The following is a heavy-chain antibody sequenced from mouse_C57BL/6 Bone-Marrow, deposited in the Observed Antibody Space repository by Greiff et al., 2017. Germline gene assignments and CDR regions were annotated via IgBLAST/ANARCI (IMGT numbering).Heavy chain of an antibody. CDR1: GFNIKNTY. Sequence: VQLQQSVAELVRPGASVKLSCTASGFNIKNTYMHWVKQRPEQGLEWIGRIDPANGNTNYAPKFPGKATITADTSSNTAYLQLSSLTSEDTAIXCCARLNWDGWYFDVWGTGTTVTVSS. CDR2: IDPANGNT. D-gene: IGHD4-1*01. J-gene: IGHJ1*03. V-gene: IGHV14-3*01. CDR3: ARLNWDGWYFDV.